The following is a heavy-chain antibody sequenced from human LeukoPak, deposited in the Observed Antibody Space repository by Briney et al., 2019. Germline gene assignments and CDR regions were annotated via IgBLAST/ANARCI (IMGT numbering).Heavy chain of an antibody. Sequence: GASVKVSCKASGYTFTGYYMHWVRQAPGQGLEWMGWINPNSGGTNYAQKFQGRVTMTRDTSISTAYMELSRLRSDDTAVYYCARDQGLLWFGVAFYDYWGQGTLVTVSS. J-gene: IGHJ4*02. CDR2: INPNSGGT. CDR3: ARDQGLLWFGVAFYDY. D-gene: IGHD3-10*01. CDR1: GYTFTGYY. V-gene: IGHV1-2*02.